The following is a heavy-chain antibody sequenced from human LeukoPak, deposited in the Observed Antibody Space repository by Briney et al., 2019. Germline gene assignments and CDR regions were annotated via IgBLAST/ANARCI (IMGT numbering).Heavy chain of an antibody. J-gene: IGHJ4*02. Sequence: APVKVSCMVSGRPLSQLHMHWVRLSPEKGLEWMGGFEPEDGDVIAAQKLLGRVIMTEDTFTDTAYMELSSLTSEDTAVYYCAASLPYNWKAHEFWGQGTLLPVSS. CDR3: AASLPYNWKAHEF. CDR1: GRPLSQLH. CDR2: FEPEDGDV. V-gene: IGHV1-24*01. D-gene: IGHD1-1*01.